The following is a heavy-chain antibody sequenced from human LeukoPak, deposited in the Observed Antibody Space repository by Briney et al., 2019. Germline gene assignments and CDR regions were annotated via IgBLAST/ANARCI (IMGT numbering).Heavy chain of an antibody. CDR1: GGSISSYY. Sequence: SETLSLTCTVSGGSISSYYWSWIRQPPGKGLEWIGYIYYSGSTNYNPFLKSRVTISVDTSKNQFSLKLSSVTAADTAVYYCARGGRGVIIKAFDYWGQGTLVTVSS. CDR2: IYYSGST. J-gene: IGHJ4*02. CDR3: ARGGRGVIIKAFDY. D-gene: IGHD3-10*01. V-gene: IGHV4-59*12.